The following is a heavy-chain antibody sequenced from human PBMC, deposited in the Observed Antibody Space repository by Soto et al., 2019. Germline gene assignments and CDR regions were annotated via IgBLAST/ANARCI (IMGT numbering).Heavy chain of an antibody. CDR3: ARGRCGDY. V-gene: IGHV1-18*01. J-gene: IGHJ4*02. CDR2: ISAHNGNT. Sequence: QAHLVQSGAEVKKPGASVKVSCKGSGYTFTSYVITWVRQAPGQGHEWMGWISAHNGNTNYAQKLQRRVTVTRDTSTSTAYMELRSLRSDDTAGYYCARGRCGDYWGQGARVTVSS. CDR1: GYTFTSYV.